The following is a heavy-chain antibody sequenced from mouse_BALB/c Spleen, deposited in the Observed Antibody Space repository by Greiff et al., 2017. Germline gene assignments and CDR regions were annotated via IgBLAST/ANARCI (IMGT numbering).Heavy chain of an antibody. CDR1: GFTFSSYT. CDR3: ARGGYDYDY. J-gene: IGHJ2*01. Sequence: EVKLVESGGGLVQPGGSLKLSCAASGFTFSSYTMSWVRQTPEKRLEWVAYISNGGGSTYYPDTVKGRFTISRDNAKNTLYLQMSSLKSEDTAMYYCARGGYDYDYWGQGTTLTVSS. V-gene: IGHV5-12-2*01. CDR2: ISNGGGST. D-gene: IGHD2-4*01.